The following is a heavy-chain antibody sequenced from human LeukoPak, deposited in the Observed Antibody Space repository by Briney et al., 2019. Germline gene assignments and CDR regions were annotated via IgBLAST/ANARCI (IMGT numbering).Heavy chain of an antibody. CDR1: GFTFSSYW. Sequence: PGGSLRLSCAASGFTFSSYWMSWVRQAPGKGLEWVANIKQDGSEKYYVDSVKGRYTIPRDNAENSLYLQMNSLRVEDTAVYYCARVREGSGSYYRNFDYWGQGTLVTASS. J-gene: IGHJ4*02. D-gene: IGHD3-10*01. V-gene: IGHV3-7*01. CDR3: ARVREGSGSYYRNFDY. CDR2: IKQDGSEK.